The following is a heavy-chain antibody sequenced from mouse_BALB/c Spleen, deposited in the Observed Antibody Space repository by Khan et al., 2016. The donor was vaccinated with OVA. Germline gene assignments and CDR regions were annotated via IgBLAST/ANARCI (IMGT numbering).Heavy chain of an antibody. CDR3: DRAVKK. Sequence: VQLKQSGAELVKSGATVTLSCTASGLNIKDTYMHWLKQWPEQGLEWLGRIDPPNGNTKYDPKFQGQATITANTSSNTAFLQLSSLTTEDSADYYCDRAVKKWGQGTTVTVSS. J-gene: IGHJ4*01. CDR1: GLNIKDTY. V-gene: IGHV14-3*02. D-gene: IGHD2-13*01. CDR2: IDPPNGNT.